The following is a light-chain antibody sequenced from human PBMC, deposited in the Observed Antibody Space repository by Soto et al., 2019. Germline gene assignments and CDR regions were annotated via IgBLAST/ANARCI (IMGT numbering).Light chain of an antibody. V-gene: IGLV1-44*01. Sequence: QSVLTQPPSASGTPGQRVPISCSGSTSNIGSYTVNWYQQFPGTAPKLLIYNNNQRPSGVPDRFSGSKSGTSASLAISGLQSEDEADYYCLAWDAGSKGWVFGGGTKLTVL. CDR3: LAWDAGSKGWV. J-gene: IGLJ3*02. CDR2: NNN. CDR1: TSNIGSYT.